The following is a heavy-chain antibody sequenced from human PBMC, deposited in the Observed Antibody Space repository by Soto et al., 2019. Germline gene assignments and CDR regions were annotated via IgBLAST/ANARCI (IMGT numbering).Heavy chain of an antibody. CDR1: GYTFTSYY. D-gene: IGHD3-22*01. V-gene: IGHV1-46*01. J-gene: IGHJ4*02. CDR2: INPSGGST. Sequence: VASVKVSCKASGYTFTSYYMHWVRQAPGQGLEWMGIINPSGGSTSYAQKFQGRVTMTRDTSTSTVYMELSSLRSEDTAVYYCARDYYDSSGYPPQPWYYFDDWGQGTLVTVSS. CDR3: ARDYYDSSGYPPQPWYYFDD.